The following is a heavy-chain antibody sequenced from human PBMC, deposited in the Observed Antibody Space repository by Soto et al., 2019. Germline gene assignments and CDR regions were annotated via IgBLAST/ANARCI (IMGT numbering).Heavy chain of an antibody. D-gene: IGHD5-18*01. CDR3: ARHGSGYSYGYGMDV. V-gene: IGHV5-10-1*01. CDR1: GYSFTSYW. CDR2: IDPSDSYT. Sequence: PGESLKISCKGSGYSFTSYWISWVRQMPGKGLEWMGRIDPSDSYTNYSPSFQGHVTISADKCISTAYLQWSSLKASDTAMYYCARHGSGYSYGYGMDVWGQGTTVTVS. J-gene: IGHJ6*02.